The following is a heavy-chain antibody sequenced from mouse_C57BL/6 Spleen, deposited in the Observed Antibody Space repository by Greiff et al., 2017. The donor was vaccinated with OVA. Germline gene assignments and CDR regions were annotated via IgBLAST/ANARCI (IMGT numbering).Heavy chain of an antibody. CDR2: IWTGGGT. CDR1: GFSLTSYA. J-gene: IGHJ2*01. D-gene: IGHD2-1*01. CDR3: ARLYYGNYSYYFDY. Sequence: VQLVESGPGLVAPSQRLSITCTVSGFSLTSYAISWVRQPPGKGLEWLGVIWTGGGTNYNSALKSRLSISKDNSKSQVFLKMNSLQTDDTARYYCARLYYGNYSYYFDYWGQGTTLTVSS. V-gene: IGHV2-9-1*01.